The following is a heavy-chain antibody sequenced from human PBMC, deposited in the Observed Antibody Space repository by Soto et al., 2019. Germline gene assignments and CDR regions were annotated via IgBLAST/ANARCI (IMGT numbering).Heavy chain of an antibody. CDR2: IYYSGST. Sequence: PSETLSLTCTVSGGSISSGGYYWSWIRQHPGKGLEWIGYIYYSGSTYYNPSLKSRVTISVDTSKNQFSLKLSSVTAADTAVYYCARRGLHPHTQHYGMDVWGQGTTVTVSS. V-gene: IGHV4-31*03. J-gene: IGHJ6*02. D-gene: IGHD2-2*01. CDR3: ARRGLHPHTQHYGMDV. CDR1: GGSISSGGYY.